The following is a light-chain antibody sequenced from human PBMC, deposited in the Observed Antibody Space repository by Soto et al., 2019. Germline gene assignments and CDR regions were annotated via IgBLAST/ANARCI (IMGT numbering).Light chain of an antibody. CDR1: QSISSSY. CDR3: QQYGRSPYS. CDR2: GAS. J-gene: IGKJ2*03. Sequence: EIVLTQSPGTLSLSPGERVTLSCRASQSISSSYLARYQQRPGQAPRLLMYGASSRATGIPDRFSGSGSGTDFTLTISRLEPEDFAVYYCQQYGRSPYSFGQGTKLEIK. V-gene: IGKV3-20*01.